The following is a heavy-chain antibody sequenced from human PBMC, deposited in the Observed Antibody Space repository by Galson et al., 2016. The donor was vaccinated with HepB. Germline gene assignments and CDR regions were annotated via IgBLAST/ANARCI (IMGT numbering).Heavy chain of an antibody. CDR2: TYHTGRT. D-gene: IGHD3-10*01. CDR3: AGLPGGSYYGLDV. J-gene: IGHJ6*02. Sequence: TLSLTCTVSGGSIHSGGYYRTRIRQHPGKGLECIGYTYHTGRTFYNTSLNSRINISVDTSKNQFSLRLSSVTAADTAVYYCAGLPGGSYYGLDVWGQGTTVTVSS. V-gene: IGHV4-31*03. CDR1: GGSIHSGGYY.